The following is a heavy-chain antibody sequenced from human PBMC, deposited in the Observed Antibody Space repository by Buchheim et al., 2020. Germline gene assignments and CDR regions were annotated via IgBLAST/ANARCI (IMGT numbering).Heavy chain of an antibody. D-gene: IGHD3-22*01. CDR1: GFIFSSYD. V-gene: IGHV3-30*18. CDR2: ISYDGSNI. CDR3: AKDADPTYYHDNRGYYFDY. Sequence: QVQLVESGGGVVQPGRSLRLSCAASGFIFSSYDIHWVRQAPGKGLEWVAVISYDGSNIYYADSVKGRFTVSRDNSKNTLFLQMNSLKPEDTAVYYCAKDADPTYYHDNRGYYFDYWGQGTL. J-gene: IGHJ4*02.